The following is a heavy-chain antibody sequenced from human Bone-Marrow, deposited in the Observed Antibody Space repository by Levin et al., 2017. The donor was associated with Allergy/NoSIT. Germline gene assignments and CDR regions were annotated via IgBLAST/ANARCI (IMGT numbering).Heavy chain of an antibody. CDR1: GFSVSRHY. Sequence: GESLKISCAVSGFSVSRHYMNWVRQAPGKGLEWVSIIYSGGKTSYAESVKGRFTISRDISKNTLYLQMNSLRAEDTAVYYCAREVVAGDSYYGMDVWGQGTTVTVSS. CDR2: IYSGGKT. CDR3: AREVVAGDSYYGMDV. V-gene: IGHV3-53*01. J-gene: IGHJ6*02. D-gene: IGHD2-15*01.